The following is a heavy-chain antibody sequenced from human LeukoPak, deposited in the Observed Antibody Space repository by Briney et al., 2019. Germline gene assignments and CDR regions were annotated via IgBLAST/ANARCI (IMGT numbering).Heavy chain of an antibody. CDR2: IYYSGST. Sequence: SETLSLTCTVSGGSISSYYWGWIRQPPGKGLEWIGSIYYSGSTYYNPSLKSRVTISVDTSKNQFSLKLSSVTAADTAVYYCARHHKYSSSYYFDYWGQGTLVTVSS. J-gene: IGHJ4*02. CDR1: GGSISSYY. CDR3: ARHHKYSSSYYFDY. V-gene: IGHV4-39*01. D-gene: IGHD6-6*01.